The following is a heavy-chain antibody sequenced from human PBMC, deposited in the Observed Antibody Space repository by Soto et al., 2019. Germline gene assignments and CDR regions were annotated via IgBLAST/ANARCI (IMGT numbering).Heavy chain of an antibody. CDR2: ISGSGGST. CDR1: GFTFSSYA. V-gene: IGHV3-23*01. D-gene: IGHD3-22*01. Sequence: EVQLLESGGGLVQPGGSLRLSCAASGFTFSSYAMSWVRQAPGKGLEWVSAISGSGGSTYYADSVKGRFTISRDNSKNTLYLQMNSLRAEDTAVYYCAKDMGITMIVVVITTLNAFDIWGQGTMVTVSS. CDR3: AKDMGITMIVVVITTLNAFDI. J-gene: IGHJ3*02.